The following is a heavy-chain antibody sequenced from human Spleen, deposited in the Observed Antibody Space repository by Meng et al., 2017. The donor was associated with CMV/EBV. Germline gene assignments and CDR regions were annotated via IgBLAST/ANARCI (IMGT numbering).Heavy chain of an antibody. CDR1: GFVFTSFA. V-gene: IGHV3-23*01. J-gene: IGHJ4*02. CDR2: ISGSGSST. CDR3: ARDKYYYDSGSYDDW. D-gene: IGHD3-10*01. Sequence: GESLKISCAASGFVFTSFAMGWVRQAPGMGLEWVSAISGSGSSTYYADSVKGRFTISRDNAKNSLYLQMSSLRAEDTAAYYCARDKYYYDSGSYDDWWGQGTLVTVSS.